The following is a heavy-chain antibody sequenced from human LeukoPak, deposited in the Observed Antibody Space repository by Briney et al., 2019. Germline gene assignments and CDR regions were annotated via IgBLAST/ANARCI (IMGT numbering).Heavy chain of an antibody. CDR3: ARHWGSMIVENVDY. Sequence: SGTLSLTSMLPLGSISTYYWSWIRPAPGKGREWVGYVYYSGSTYYNPSIKSRVTIYVDPSRNQFSLKLSSETAAETAVSYCARHWGSMIVENVDYWGQGTLVTVSS. V-gene: IGHV4-59*04. CDR1: LGSISTYY. D-gene: IGHD3-22*01. CDR2: VYYSGST. J-gene: IGHJ4*02.